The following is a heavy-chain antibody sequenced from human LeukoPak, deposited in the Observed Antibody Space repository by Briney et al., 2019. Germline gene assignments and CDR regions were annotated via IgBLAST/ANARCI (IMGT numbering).Heavy chain of an antibody. D-gene: IGHD3-9*01. CDR1: GFTFNNYD. J-gene: IGHJ6*03. Sequence: GGSLRLSCAASGFTFNNYDMSWVRQAPGKGLEWVSAISGTGASTYYADSVKGRFTISRDNSKSTLYLQMNSLRAEDTALYYCAKDFLTGAYYYYYYMDVWGKGTTVTVSS. CDR2: ISGTGAST. V-gene: IGHV3-23*01. CDR3: AKDFLTGAYYYYYYMDV.